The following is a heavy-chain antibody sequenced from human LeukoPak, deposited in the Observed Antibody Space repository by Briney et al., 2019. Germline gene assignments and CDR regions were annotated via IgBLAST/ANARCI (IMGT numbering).Heavy chain of an antibody. CDR2: IIPIFATA. V-gene: IGHV1-69*13. CDR1: GGTFSSYA. CDR3: ARGPITTRSHFDY. D-gene: IGHD3-22*01. Sequence: ASVKVSCKASGGTFSSYAISWVRQAPGQGLEWMGGIIPIFATANYAQKFQGRVTITADEPTSTAYMELSSLRSEDTAVYYCARGPITTRSHFDYWGQGTLVTVSS. J-gene: IGHJ4*02.